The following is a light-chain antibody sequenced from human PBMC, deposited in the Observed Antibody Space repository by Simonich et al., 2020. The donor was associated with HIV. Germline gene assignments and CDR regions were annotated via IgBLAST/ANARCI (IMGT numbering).Light chain of an antibody. CDR2: DAS. J-gene: IGKJ5*01. Sequence: DIQLTQSPSFLSASVGDRVTITCRASQGISSYLAWYQQKPGKAPKLLIYDASNLETGVPSRFSGSGSGTDFTFTISSLQPEDIATYYCQQYDNLPSITFGQGTRLEIK. V-gene: IGKV1-33*01. CDR1: QGISSY. CDR3: QQYDNLPSIT.